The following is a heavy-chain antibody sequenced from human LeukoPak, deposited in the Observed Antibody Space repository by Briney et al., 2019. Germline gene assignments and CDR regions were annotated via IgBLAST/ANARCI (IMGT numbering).Heavy chain of an antibody. CDR2: VTNDGGTT. Sequence: GGSLRLSCSVSGFTFSSYAMHWVRQAPGKGLQYVSSVTNDGGTTYYADSVKGRFTIFRDNSKNTLYLQMSSLRVEDTAVYYCLKDLRGRGDYWGQGTLVTVSS. D-gene: IGHD3-10*01. CDR3: LKDLRGRGDY. J-gene: IGHJ4*02. V-gene: IGHV3-64D*06. CDR1: GFTFSSYA.